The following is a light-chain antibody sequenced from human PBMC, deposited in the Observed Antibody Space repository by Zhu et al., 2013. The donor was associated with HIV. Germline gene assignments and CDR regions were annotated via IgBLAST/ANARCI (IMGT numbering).Light chain of an antibody. Sequence: IQMTQSPSSVSASVGDRVTITCRASRGISTWLAWYQHKPGRAPNLLIYKASSLQSGVPSRFSGSGSGTDFTLTISSLQPEDSATYYCQQADSFPLTFGGGTKVEIK. CDR2: KAS. J-gene: IGKJ4*01. V-gene: IGKV1-12*01. CDR3: QQADSFPLT. CDR1: RGISTW.